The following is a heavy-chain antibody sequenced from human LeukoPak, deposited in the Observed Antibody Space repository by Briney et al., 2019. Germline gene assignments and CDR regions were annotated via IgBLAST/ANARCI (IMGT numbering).Heavy chain of an antibody. CDR3: ARGRSSSSYFYYGMDV. V-gene: IGHV3-48*03. CDR2: ISSSGTTI. D-gene: IGHD6-6*01. J-gene: IGHJ6*02. CDR1: GFTFSSYE. Sequence: PGRSLRLSCAASGFTFSSYEMNWVRQAPGKGLEWVSYISSSGTTIYYADSVKGRFTISRDNAKNSLYLQMNSLRAEDTAVYYCARGRSSSSYFYYGMDVWGQGTTVTVSS.